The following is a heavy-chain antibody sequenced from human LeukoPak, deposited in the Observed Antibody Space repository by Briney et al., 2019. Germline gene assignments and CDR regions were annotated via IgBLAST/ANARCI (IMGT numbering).Heavy chain of an antibody. CDR2: IYHSGRT. CDR1: GGSISSEGSY. V-gene: IGHV4-31*03. CDR3: ARVVTSSLYFFDY. Sequence: PSETLSLTCSVSGGSISSEGSYWSWIRQHPGKGLEWIAYIYHSGRTYYNPSLKSRLTISVDTSKNQFSMSLKSVTAADTAVYYCARVVTSSLYFFDYWGQGTLVSVSS. D-gene: IGHD2-21*02. J-gene: IGHJ4*02.